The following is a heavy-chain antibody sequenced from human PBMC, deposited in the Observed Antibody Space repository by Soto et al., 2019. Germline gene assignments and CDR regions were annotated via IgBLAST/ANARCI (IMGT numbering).Heavy chain of an antibody. J-gene: IGHJ1*01. D-gene: IGHD2-15*01. CDR3: AKDGDIVVVVAATMYFQH. Sequence: EVQLLESGGGLVQPGGSLRLSCAASGFTFSSYAMSRVRQAPGKGLEWVSAISGSGGSTYYADSVKGRFTISRDNSKNTLYLQMNSLRAEDTAVYYCAKDGDIVVVVAATMYFQHWGQGTLVTVSS. V-gene: IGHV3-23*01. CDR1: GFTFSSYA. CDR2: ISGSGGST.